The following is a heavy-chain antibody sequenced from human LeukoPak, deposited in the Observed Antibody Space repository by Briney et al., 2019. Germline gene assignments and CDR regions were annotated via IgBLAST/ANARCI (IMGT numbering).Heavy chain of an antibody. CDR3: ARATQGLLWFGELDY. CDR2: INAGNGNT. D-gene: IGHD3-10*01. Sequence: ASVKVSCKASGYTFTSYAMHWVRQAPGQRLEWMGWINAGNGNTKYSQKFQGRVTITRDTSASTAYMELSSLRSEDTAVYYCARATQGLLWFGELDYWGQGTLVTVSS. J-gene: IGHJ4*02. CDR1: GYTFTSYA. V-gene: IGHV1-3*01.